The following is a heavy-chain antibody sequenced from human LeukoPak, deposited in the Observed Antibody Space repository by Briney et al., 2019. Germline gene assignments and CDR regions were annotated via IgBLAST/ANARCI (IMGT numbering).Heavy chain of an antibody. CDR2: LDYSGST. CDR3: ARDPLRYDFWSGYSRFDY. V-gene: IGHV4-59*12. Sequence: PSETLSLTCTVSGGSISSYYGTWIRQPPGKGLEWIGYLDYSGSTNYNPSLESRVTISVDTSKNQFSLKLSSVTAADTAVYYCARDPLRYDFWSGYSRFDYWGQGTLVTVSS. J-gene: IGHJ4*02. D-gene: IGHD3-3*01. CDR1: GGSISSYY.